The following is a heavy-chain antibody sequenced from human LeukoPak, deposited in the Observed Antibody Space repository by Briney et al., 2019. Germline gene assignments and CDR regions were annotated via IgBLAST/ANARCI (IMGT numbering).Heavy chain of an antibody. CDR1: GGSISSYY. CDR3: ASSGPITYYDILTGYYHSAFDI. V-gene: IGHV4-4*07. D-gene: IGHD3-9*01. J-gene: IGHJ3*02. CDR2: IYTSGST. Sequence: PSETLSHTCTVSGGSISSYYWSWIRQPAGKGLEWIGRIYTSGSTNYNPSLKSRVTMSVDTSKNQSSLKLSSVTAADTAVYYCASSGPITYYDILTGYYHSAFDIWGQGTMVTVSS.